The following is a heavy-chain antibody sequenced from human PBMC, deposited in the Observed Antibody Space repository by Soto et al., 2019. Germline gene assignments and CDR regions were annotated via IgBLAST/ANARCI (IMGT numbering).Heavy chain of an antibody. CDR1: GFSLSTRAVC. CDR3: ARIHEGSWSTGGAFDV. V-gene: IGHV2-70*11. Sequence: GSGPTLVNPTQTLTLTCTFSGFSLSTRAVCVSWLRQPPGRALEWLARIDWDDDKYYSASLRTRLSISKDTSKNQVVLTMTNMDPVDTATYYCARIHEGSWSTGGAFDVWGQGTMVTVSS. D-gene: IGHD6-13*01. CDR2: IDWDDDK. J-gene: IGHJ3*01.